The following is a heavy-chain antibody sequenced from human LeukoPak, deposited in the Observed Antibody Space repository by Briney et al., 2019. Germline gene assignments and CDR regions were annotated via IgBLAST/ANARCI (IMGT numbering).Heavy chain of an antibody. Sequence: GGTLRLSCAASGFTFSSYGMSWVRQAPGKGLEWVSAISGSGGSTYYADSVKGRFTISRDNSKNTLYLQMNSLRAEDTAVYYCAKDHGFGELLYCYYMDVWGKGTTVTISS. V-gene: IGHV3-23*01. CDR2: ISGSGGST. CDR1: GFTFSSYG. D-gene: IGHD3-10*01. J-gene: IGHJ6*03. CDR3: AKDHGFGELLYCYYMDV.